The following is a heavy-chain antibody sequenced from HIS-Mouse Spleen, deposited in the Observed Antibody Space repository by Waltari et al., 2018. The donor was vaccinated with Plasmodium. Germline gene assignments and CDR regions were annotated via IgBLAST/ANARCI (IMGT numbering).Heavy chain of an antibody. CDR3: ASSWYWYFDL. Sequence: EVQLVESGGGWVQPGGPVRLSWAASGFTFSSYWMSWVRQAPGKGLEWVANIKQDGSEKYYVDSVKGRFTISRDNAKNSLYLQMNSLRAEDTAVYYCASSWYWYFDLWGRGTLVTVSS. V-gene: IGHV3-7*01. J-gene: IGHJ2*01. D-gene: IGHD6-13*01. CDR1: GFTFSSYW. CDR2: IKQDGSEK.